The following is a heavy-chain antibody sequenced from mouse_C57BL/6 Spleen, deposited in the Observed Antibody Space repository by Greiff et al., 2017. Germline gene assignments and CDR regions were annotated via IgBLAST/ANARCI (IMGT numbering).Heavy chain of an antibody. CDR3: ARGAYYFGSSYGYFDV. D-gene: IGHD1-1*01. CDR2: IYPGSGST. V-gene: IGHV1-55*01. J-gene: IGHJ1*03. Sequence: QVQLQQPGAELVKPGASVKMSCKASGYTFTSYWITWVKQRPGQGLEWIGDIYPGSGSTNYNEKFKSKATLTVDTSSSTAYMQLSSLTSEDSAVYYCARGAYYFGSSYGYFDVWGTGTTVTVSS. CDR1: GYTFTSYW.